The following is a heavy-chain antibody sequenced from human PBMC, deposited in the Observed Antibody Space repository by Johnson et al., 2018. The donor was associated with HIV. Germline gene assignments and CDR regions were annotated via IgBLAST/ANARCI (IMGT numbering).Heavy chain of an antibody. CDR2: ITWNSGSI. D-gene: IGHD5-24*01. J-gene: IGHJ3*02. Sequence: VQLVESGGGLVQPGRSLRLSCAASGFTFDDYAMHWVRLTPGKGLEWVSGITWNSGSIAYADSMKGRFTISRDNAKKSVYLQMNSLRAEDTAVYYCAREVERGLGFDIWGQGTMVTVSS. V-gene: IGHV3-9*01. CDR3: AREVERGLGFDI. CDR1: GFTFDDYA.